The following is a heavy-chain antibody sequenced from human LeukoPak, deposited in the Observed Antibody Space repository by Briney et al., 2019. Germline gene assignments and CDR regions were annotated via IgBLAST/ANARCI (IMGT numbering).Heavy chain of an antibody. J-gene: IGHJ4*02. Sequence: SVKVSCKASGGTFSSYAISWVRQAPGQGLEWMGGIIPIFGTANYAQKFQGRVTITADESTSTAYMELSSLRSEDTAVYYCARDTVKSAYYYDSSGIFDYWGQGTLVTVSS. CDR1: GGTFSSYA. D-gene: IGHD3-22*01. CDR2: IIPIFGTA. CDR3: ARDTVKSAYYYDSSGIFDY. V-gene: IGHV1-69*01.